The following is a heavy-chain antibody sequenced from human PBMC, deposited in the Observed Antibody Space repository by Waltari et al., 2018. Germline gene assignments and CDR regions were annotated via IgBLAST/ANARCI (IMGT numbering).Heavy chain of an antibody. D-gene: IGHD3-10*01. J-gene: IGHJ4*02. V-gene: IGHV4-39*07. CDR3: ARTDYYGSGSRAQYFDY. Sequence: QLQLQESGPGLVKPSETLSLTCTVSGGSISSSIYYWGWIRQPPGKGLGWIGSIDYSGSTYYNPSLKSRVTISVDTSKNQFSLKLSSVTAADTAVYYCARTDYYGSGSRAQYFDYWGQGTLVTVSS. CDR1: GGSISSSIYY. CDR2: IDYSGST.